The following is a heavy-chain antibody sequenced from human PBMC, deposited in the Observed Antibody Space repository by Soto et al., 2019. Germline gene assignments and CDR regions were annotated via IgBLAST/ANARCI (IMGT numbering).Heavy chain of an antibody. J-gene: IGHJ5*02. CDR2: IYYSGST. CDR1: GGSVSSGSYY. V-gene: IGHV4-61*01. Sequence: PSETLSLTCTVSGGSVSSGSYYWSWIRQPPGKGLEWIGYIYYSGSTNYNPSLKSRVTISVDTSKNQFSLKLSSVTAADTAVYYCAAITMVRGVMVPFDPWGQGTLVTVSS. D-gene: IGHD3-10*01. CDR3: AAITMVRGVMVPFDP.